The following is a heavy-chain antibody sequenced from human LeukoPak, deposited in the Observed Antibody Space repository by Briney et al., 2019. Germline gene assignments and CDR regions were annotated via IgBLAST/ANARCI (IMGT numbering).Heavy chain of an antibody. V-gene: IGHV1-2*02. Sequence: ASVKVSCKASGYTSTGYYMHWVRQAPGQGLEWMGWINPNSGGTNYAQKFQGRVTMTRDTSISTAYMELSSLRSEDTAVYYCARPNSSSSYDAFDIWGQGTMVTVSS. CDR3: ARPNSSSSYDAFDI. CDR2: INPNSGGT. J-gene: IGHJ3*02. CDR1: GYTSTGYY. D-gene: IGHD6-13*01.